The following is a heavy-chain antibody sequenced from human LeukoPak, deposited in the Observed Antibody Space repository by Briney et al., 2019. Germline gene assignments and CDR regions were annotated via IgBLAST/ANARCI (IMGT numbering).Heavy chain of an antibody. Sequence: GGSLRLSCAASGFTFSSYSMNWVRQAPGKGLEWVSYISSSSSTIYYADSVKGRFTISRDNAKNSLYLQMNSLRAEDTAVYYCARDRNRPDSSSWYADAFDIWGQGTMVTVSS. CDR3: ARDRNRPDSSSWYADAFDI. V-gene: IGHV3-48*04. J-gene: IGHJ3*02. CDR1: GFTFSSYS. CDR2: ISSSSSTI. D-gene: IGHD6-13*01.